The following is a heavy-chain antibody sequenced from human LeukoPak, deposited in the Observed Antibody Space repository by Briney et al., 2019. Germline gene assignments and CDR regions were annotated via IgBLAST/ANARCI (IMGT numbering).Heavy chain of an antibody. Sequence: SETLSLTCAVYGGSFSGYYWSWIRQSPRKGLEWVAYISYNGSINYNPSLKSRVTISLDTSKNQLSLRLTSLTAADTAVYYCARVVSGDFWGASPPSQWLDPWGQGTLVTVSS. J-gene: IGHJ5*02. CDR3: ARVVSGDFWGASPPSQWLDP. CDR2: ISYNGSI. D-gene: IGHD3-3*01. V-gene: IGHV4-59*01. CDR1: GGSFSGYY.